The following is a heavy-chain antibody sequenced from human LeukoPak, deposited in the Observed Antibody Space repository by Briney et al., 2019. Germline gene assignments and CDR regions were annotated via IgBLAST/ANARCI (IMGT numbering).Heavy chain of an antibody. CDR1: GGSISSSSYY. J-gene: IGHJ4*02. CDR2: IYYSGST. D-gene: IGHD5-18*01. CDR3: ARNSDSYGSYSLDY. Sequence: SETLSLTCTVSGGSISSSSYYWGWIRQPPGKGLEWIGSIYYSGSTYYNPSLKSRVTISVDTSKNQFSLKLSSVTAADTAVYYCARNSDSYGSYSLDYWGQGTLVTVSS. V-gene: IGHV4-39*01.